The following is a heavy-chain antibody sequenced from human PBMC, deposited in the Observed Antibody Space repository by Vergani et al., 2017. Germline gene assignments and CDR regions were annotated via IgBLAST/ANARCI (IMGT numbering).Heavy chain of an antibody. CDR1: GGSISSYY. CDR3: ARDLVTGSYGYYYMDV. V-gene: IGHV4-4*07. D-gene: IGHD1-26*01. Sequence: QVQLQESGPGLVKPSETLSLTCTVSGGSISSYYWSWIRQPAGKGLEWIGRIYTSGSTNYNPSLKSRVTMSVDTSISTAYMELSRLRSDDTAVYYCARDLVTGSYGYYYMDVWGKGTTVTVSS. CDR2: IYTSGST. J-gene: IGHJ6*03.